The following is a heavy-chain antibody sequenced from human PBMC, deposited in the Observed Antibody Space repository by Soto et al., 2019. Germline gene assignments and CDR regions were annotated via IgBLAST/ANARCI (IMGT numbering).Heavy chain of an antibody. V-gene: IGHV3-23*01. D-gene: IGHD2-15*01. CDR3: AKGDIVVVVADVGYYYGMDV. CDR1: GFTFSSYA. J-gene: IGHJ6*04. Sequence: PGGSLRLSCAASGFTFSSYAMSWVRQAPGKGLEWVSAISGSGGSTYYADSVKGRFTISRDNSKNTLYLQMNSLRAEDTAVYYCAKGDIVVVVADVGYYYGMDVWGKGTTVTVSS. CDR2: ISGSGGST.